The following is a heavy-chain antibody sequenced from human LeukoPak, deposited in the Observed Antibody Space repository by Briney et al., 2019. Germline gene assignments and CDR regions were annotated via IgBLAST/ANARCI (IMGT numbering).Heavy chain of an antibody. CDR1: GFTFSSYS. D-gene: IGHD4-23*01. CDR3: ARGYDYGGNYPYWYFDL. CDR2: ISSSSSYI. V-gene: IGHV3-21*01. J-gene: IGHJ2*01. Sequence: GGSLRLSCAASGFTFSSYSMNWVRQAPGRGLEWVSSISSSSSYIYYADSVKGRFTISRDNAKNSLYLQMNSLRAEDTAVYYCARGYDYGGNYPYWYFDLWGRGTLVTVSS.